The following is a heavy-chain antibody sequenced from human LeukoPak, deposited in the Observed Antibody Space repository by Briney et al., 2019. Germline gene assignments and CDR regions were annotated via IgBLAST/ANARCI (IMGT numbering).Heavy chain of an antibody. CDR3: ARGAYYYGSRTNWFDP. J-gene: IGHJ5*02. CDR2: IYYNGST. V-gene: IGHV4-59*01. Sequence: SVTLSLTCTVSGFSISSYYWSWIRQPPGKGLEWFGYIYYNGSTNYNPSLKSRVTISVDTSKNQFSLKLSSVTAADTAVYYCARGAYYYGSRTNWFDPWGQGTLVTVSS. CDR1: GFSISSYY. D-gene: IGHD3-10*01.